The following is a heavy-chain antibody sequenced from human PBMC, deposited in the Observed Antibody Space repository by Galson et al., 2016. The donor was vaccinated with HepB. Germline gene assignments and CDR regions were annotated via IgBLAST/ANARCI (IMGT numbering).Heavy chain of an antibody. CDR1: GYTFNTYG. V-gene: IGHV1-18*01. J-gene: IGHJ4*02. Sequence: SVKVSCKASGYTFNTYGITWVRPAPGQGLEWMGWINTYTGHTNYAQTFQGRVTMTTETSTSTAYMELGSLTSDDTAVYYCARLDTSSWFDYGSEPYYVDYWGQGTLVTVSS. CDR2: INTYTGHT. D-gene: IGHD6-13*01. CDR3: ARLDTSSWFDYGSEPYYVDY.